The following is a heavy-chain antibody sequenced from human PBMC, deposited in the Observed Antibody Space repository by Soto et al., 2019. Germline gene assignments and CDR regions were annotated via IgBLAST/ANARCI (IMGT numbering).Heavy chain of an antibody. CDR2: ISSSSSYI. V-gene: IGHV3-21*01. Sequence: GGSLRLSCAASGFTFSSYSMNWVRQAPGKGLEWVSSISSSSSYIYYADSVKGRFTISRDNAKNSLYLQMNSLRAEDTAVYYCASFRYCSSTSCPGFDPWGQGTLVTVSS. CDR1: GFTFSSYS. D-gene: IGHD2-2*01. CDR3: ASFRYCSSTSCPGFDP. J-gene: IGHJ5*02.